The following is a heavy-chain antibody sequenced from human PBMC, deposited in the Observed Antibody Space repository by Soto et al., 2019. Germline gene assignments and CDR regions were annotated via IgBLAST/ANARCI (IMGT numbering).Heavy chain of an antibody. CDR2: ISGSGGST. CDR3: ARDYRGEDYSNGDDYYGMDV. D-gene: IGHD4-4*01. Sequence: EVQLLESGGGLVQPGGSLRLSCAASGFTFSSYAMSWVRQAPGKGLEWVSAISGSGGSTYYADSVKGRFTISRDNSKNSLYLQMNSLRDEDTAVYYCARDYRGEDYSNGDDYYGMDVWGQGTTVTVSS. CDR1: GFTFSSYA. V-gene: IGHV3-23*01. J-gene: IGHJ6*02.